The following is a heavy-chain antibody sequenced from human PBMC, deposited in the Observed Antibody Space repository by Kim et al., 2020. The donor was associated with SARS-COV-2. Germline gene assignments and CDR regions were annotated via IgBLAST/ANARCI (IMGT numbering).Heavy chain of an antibody. CDR1: GFTVSSNY. CDR2: LYSGGST. Sequence: GGSLRLSCAASGFTVSSNYMSWVRQAPGKGLEWVSALYSGGSTYYADSVEGRFTISSDNSKNTLYLQMNNLRAEDTAVYYCARESLQGSYSYYYGLDVWGHGPTVTVSS. CDR3: ARESLQGSYSYYYGLDV. D-gene: IGHD1-26*01. J-gene: IGHJ6*02. V-gene: IGHV3-53*01.